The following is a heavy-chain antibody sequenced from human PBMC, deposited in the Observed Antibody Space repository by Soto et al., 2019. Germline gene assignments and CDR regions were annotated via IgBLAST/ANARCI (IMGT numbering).Heavy chain of an antibody. V-gene: IGHV1-18*01. CDR1: GYTFASYA. CDR3: ARGPRPPDC. Sequence: QVQLVQSGAEVKKPGASVKVSCKASGYTFASYAISWMRQAPGQGLEWMGWISAYNGNTNYAQKLQGRVTMTTDTSTRTGYMELRGRRSDDTDAYYCARGPRPPDCWGQGTLVTVSS. J-gene: IGHJ4*02. CDR2: ISAYNGNT.